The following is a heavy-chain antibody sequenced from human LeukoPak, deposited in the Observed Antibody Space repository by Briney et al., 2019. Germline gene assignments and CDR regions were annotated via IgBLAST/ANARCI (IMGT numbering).Heavy chain of an antibody. D-gene: IGHD3-10*01. CDR2: ISWNSGSI. J-gene: IGHJ4*02. CDR3: AKDMVRGVMGAFDY. V-gene: IGHV3-9*01. CDR1: GFTFSSFG. Sequence: PGGSLRLSCAASGFTFSSFGMHWVRQAPGKGLEWVSGISWNSGSIGYADSVKGRFTISRDSAKNSLYLQMNSLRAEDTALYYCAKDMVRGVMGAFDYWGQGTLVTVSS.